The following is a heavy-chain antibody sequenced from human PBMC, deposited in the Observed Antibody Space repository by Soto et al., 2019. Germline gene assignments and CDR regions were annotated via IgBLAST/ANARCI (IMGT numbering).Heavy chain of an antibody. V-gene: IGHV3-23*01. J-gene: IGHJ6*02. CDR1: GFTFSTYA. Sequence: PGGTLRLSCEPSGFTFSTYALSWVRQAPWPGPEWGPGISGSGGNTYYEESVKRRFTISRDNSKNTLYLQMKSLRAEDTAVYYCANAGGGNWNDGDYYHGMDVWGQGTTVTASS. CDR3: ANAGGGNWNDGDYYHGMDV. CDR2: ISGSGGNT. D-gene: IGHD1-1*01.